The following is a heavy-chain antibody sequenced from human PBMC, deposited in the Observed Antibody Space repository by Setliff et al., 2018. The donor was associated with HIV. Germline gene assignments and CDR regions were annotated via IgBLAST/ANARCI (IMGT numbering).Heavy chain of an antibody. Sequence: PGGSLRLSCAASGFTFSSYSMNWVRQAPGKGLEWVSYISSSSSYTHYADSVKGRFTISRDNAKNSLYLQMNSLRAEDTAVYYCARDKGIVDRGFDIWGQGTMVTVSS. V-gene: IGHV3-21*01. CDR1: GFTFSSYS. D-gene: IGHD3-22*01. CDR3: ARDKGIVDRGFDI. J-gene: IGHJ3*02. CDR2: ISSSSSYT.